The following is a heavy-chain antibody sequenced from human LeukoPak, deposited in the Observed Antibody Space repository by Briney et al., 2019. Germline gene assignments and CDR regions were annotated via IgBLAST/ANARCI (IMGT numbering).Heavy chain of an antibody. V-gene: IGHV3-48*04. CDR1: GFRFSDYS. Sequence: GGSLRLFCAASGFRFSDYSMNWVRQAPGKGLEWVSYIVGSSSTIYYADSVKGRFTISRDNAKNSLYLQMDSLRAEDTAVYYCATDSPETAAFDYWGQGTLVTVSS. D-gene: IGHD1-1*01. CDR3: ATDSPETAAFDY. CDR2: IVGSSSTI. J-gene: IGHJ4*02.